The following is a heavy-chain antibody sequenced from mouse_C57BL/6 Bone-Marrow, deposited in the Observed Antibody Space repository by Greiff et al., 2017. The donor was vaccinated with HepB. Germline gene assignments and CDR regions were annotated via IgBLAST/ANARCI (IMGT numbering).Heavy chain of an antibody. V-gene: IGHV1-64*01. CDR2: IHPNSGST. CDR3: AISRAYFDY. Sequence: QVQLQQPGAELVKPGASVKLSCKASGYTFTSYWMHWVKQRPGQGLEWIGMIHPNSGSTNYNEKFKGKATLTVDKSSSTAYMQLSSLTSEDSAVYYCAISRAYFDYWGQGTTLTVSS. CDR1: GYTFTSYW. D-gene: IGHD3-1*01. J-gene: IGHJ2*01.